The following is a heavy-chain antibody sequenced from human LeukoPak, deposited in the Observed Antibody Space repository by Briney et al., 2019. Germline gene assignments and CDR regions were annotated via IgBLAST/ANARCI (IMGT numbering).Heavy chain of an antibody. D-gene: IGHD6-13*01. CDR2: ISGTAGST. CDR3: AKQYTNSWFFDY. V-gene: IGHV3-23*01. CDR1: GFTFSSCA. Sequence: GGSLRLSCSASGFTFSSCAMSWVRQAPGKGLEWVSTISGTAGSTYYTDSVKGRFTISRDSSKNTLYLQMNGLRAEDTAVYLCAKQYTNSWFFDYWGQGTLVTVSS. J-gene: IGHJ4*02.